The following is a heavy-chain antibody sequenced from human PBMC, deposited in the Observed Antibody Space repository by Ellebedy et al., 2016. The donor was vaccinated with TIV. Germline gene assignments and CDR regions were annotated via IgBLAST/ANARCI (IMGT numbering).Heavy chain of an antibody. CDR1: GYSFTTYW. CDR3: TRLEAPMDV. J-gene: IGHJ6*02. CDR2: IYPGDADT. D-gene: IGHD3-3*01. V-gene: IGHV5-51*01. Sequence: KVSXXASGYSFTTYWIGWVRHMPGKGLEWMGIIYPGDADTRYSPSFQGQVTISADKSISTAYLQWSSLKASDTAIYYCTRLEAPMDVWGQGTTVTVSS.